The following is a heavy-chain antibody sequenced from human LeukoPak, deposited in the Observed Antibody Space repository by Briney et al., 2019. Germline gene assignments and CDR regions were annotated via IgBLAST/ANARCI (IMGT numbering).Heavy chain of an antibody. J-gene: IGHJ6*03. Sequence: GGSLRLSCAASGFTFNSYSMNWVRQAPGKGLEWVSYISSSGSTIYYADSVKGRFTISRDNAKNSLYLQMNSLRAEDTAVYYCARDRSLGYCSGGSCYIPYYYYYYMDVWGKGTTVTVSS. CDR1: GFTFNSYS. V-gene: IGHV3-48*04. CDR2: ISSSGSTI. D-gene: IGHD2-15*01. CDR3: ARDRSLGYCSGGSCYIPYYYYYYMDV.